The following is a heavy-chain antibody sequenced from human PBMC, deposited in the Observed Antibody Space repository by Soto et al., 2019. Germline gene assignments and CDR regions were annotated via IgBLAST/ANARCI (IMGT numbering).Heavy chain of an antibody. J-gene: IGHJ5*02. CDR3: AREVRATFDP. CDR2: IKQDGSET. CDR1: GFTFNTYW. Sequence: EVQLVESGGGLVQPGGSLRLSCAASGFTFNTYWMAWVRQAPGKRPEWVASIKQDGSETFYMDSVRGRFTISRDNAKNSLYLQMNSLRAEDMAVYYCAREVRATFDPWGQGTLVTVSS. V-gene: IGHV3-7*01. D-gene: IGHD1-26*01.